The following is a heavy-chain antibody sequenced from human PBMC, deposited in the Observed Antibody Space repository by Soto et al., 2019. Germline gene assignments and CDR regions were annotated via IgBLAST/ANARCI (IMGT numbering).Heavy chain of an antibody. CDR3: ARGHRGSGLGGDYYYYGMDV. CDR1: GYTFTSYD. Sequence: GASVKVSCKASGYTFTSYDINWVRQATGQGLEWMGWMNPNSGNTGYAQKIQGRVTMTRNTSISTAYMELSSLRSEDTAVYYCARGHRGSGLGGDYYYYGMDVWGQGTTVTVSS. CDR2: MNPNSGNT. V-gene: IGHV1-8*01. J-gene: IGHJ6*02. D-gene: IGHD6-19*01.